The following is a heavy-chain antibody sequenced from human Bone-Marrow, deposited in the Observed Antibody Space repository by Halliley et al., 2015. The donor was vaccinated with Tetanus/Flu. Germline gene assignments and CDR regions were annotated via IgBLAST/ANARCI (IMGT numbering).Heavy chain of an antibody. V-gene: IGHV1-3*01. D-gene: IGHD3-22*01. Sequence: VWMGWINVCNDNTKFSHKFQGRVTITSDTSASTAYLELSSLISDDTAVYFCAGGFYSSGLCWGQGTLVTVSS. CDR3: AGGFYSSGLC. CDR2: INVCNDNT. J-gene: IGHJ4*02.